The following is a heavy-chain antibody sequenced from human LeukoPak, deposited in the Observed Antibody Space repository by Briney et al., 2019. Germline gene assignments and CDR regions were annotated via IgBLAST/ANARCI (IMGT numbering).Heavy chain of an antibody. V-gene: IGHV4-59*12. CDR3: ARVPSPTYYDILTGYYTPVKSSDY. D-gene: IGHD3-9*01. CDR2: IYYSGST. Sequence: SETLSLTCTVSGGSISSYYWSWIRQPPGKGLEWIGYIYYSGSTNYNPSLKSRVTISVDTSKNQFSLKLSSVTAADTAVYYCARVPSPTYYDILTGYYTPVKSSDYWGQGTLVTVSS. J-gene: IGHJ4*02. CDR1: GGSISSYY.